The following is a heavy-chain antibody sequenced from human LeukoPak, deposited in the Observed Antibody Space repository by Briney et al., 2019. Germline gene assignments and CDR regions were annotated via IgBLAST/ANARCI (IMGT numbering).Heavy chain of an antibody. V-gene: IGHV4-59*01. Sequence: SETLSLSCTVSGGSISNYYWNWLRQPPGKGLEWIGYIYYSGSTDYNPSLKSRVTMSLDTSKNQFSLRLTSVTAADTAVYYCARGFDSKSTYFDYWGQGTLVTVSS. CDR3: ARGFDSKSTYFDY. CDR1: GGSISNYY. D-gene: IGHD5-12*01. CDR2: IYYSGST. J-gene: IGHJ4*02.